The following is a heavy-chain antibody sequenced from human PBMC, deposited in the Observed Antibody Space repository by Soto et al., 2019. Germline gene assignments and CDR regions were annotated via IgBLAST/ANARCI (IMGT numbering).Heavy chain of an antibody. V-gene: IGHV3-23*01. Sequence: GGSLRLSWAASGFTFSSYAMSWVRQAPGKGLEWVSAISGSGGSTYYADSVKGRFTISRDNSKNTLYLQMNSLRAEDTAVYYCAKVGDWLLFTHFDYWGQGTLVTVSS. CDR1: GFTFSSYA. J-gene: IGHJ4*02. CDR3: AKVGDWLLFTHFDY. D-gene: IGHD3-9*01. CDR2: ISGSGGST.